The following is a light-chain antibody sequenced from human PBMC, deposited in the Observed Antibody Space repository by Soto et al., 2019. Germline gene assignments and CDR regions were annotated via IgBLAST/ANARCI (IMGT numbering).Light chain of an antibody. Sequence: IQMTQSPSSPSASVGDRVTITCRASQGIRSELGWYQQKPGKAPNLLIYTASNLQSGVPSRFSASGSGTDFTLTLNSLQPEDFATYYCQQGYSTPWTFGQGTKVDIK. J-gene: IGKJ1*01. CDR2: TAS. CDR1: QGIRSE. CDR3: QQGYSTPWT. V-gene: IGKV1-39*01.